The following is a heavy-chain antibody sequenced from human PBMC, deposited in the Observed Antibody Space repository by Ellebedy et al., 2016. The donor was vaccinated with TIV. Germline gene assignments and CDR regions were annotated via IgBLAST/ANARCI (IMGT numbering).Heavy chain of an antibody. CDR1: GGSFSGYF. D-gene: IGHD3-10*01. CDR3: ARFGSY. J-gene: IGHJ4*02. V-gene: IGHV4-34*01. CDR2: INRSGST. Sequence: SQTLSLTCXVYGGSFSGYFWSWIRQPPGKGLEWIGEINRSGSTNYSPSLKSRVTISVDTSKNHFSLKLSSVTAADTAVYYCARFGSYWGQGTLVTVSS.